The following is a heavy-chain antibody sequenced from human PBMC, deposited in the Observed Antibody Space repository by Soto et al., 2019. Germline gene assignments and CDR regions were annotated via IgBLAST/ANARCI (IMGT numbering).Heavy chain of an antibody. CDR3: ARDLAAGDL. CDR1: GYTFTSYD. V-gene: IGHV1-46*01. D-gene: IGHD6-13*01. Sequence: GASVKVSCKASGYTFTSYDINWVRQAPGQGLEWMAIINPMGGSTNYAQEFQGRVTLTSDTSTSTVYMELSSLRFEDTALFYCARDLAAGDLWGQGTLVTVSS. J-gene: IGHJ5*02. CDR2: INPMGGST.